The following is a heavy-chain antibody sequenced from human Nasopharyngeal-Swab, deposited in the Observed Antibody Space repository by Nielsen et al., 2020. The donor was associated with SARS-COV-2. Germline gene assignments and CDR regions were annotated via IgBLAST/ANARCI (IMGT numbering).Heavy chain of an antibody. Sequence: GGSLRLSCAASGFTLSSYAMHWVRQAPGKGLEWVAVISYDGSNKYYADSVKGRFTISRDNSKNTLYLQMNSLRAEDTAVYYCARDLALRWPLYFDYWGQGTLVTVSS. CDR2: ISYDGSNK. D-gene: IGHD4-23*01. CDR3: ARDLALRWPLYFDY. V-gene: IGHV3-30*04. CDR1: GFTLSSYA. J-gene: IGHJ4*02.